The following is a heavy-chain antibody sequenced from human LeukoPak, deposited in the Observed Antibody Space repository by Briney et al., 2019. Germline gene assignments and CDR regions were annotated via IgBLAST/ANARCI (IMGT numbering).Heavy chain of an antibody. J-gene: IGHJ4*02. D-gene: IGHD3-16*01. Sequence: GGSLRLSCAASGFTFSSYAMHWVRQAPGKGLEWVAVISYDGSNKYYADSVKGRFTISRDNARNSLSLQMNSLRVEDTGVYYCARGAGVGSYVPFDLWGQGTRVTVSS. CDR3: ARGAGVGSYVPFDL. CDR1: GFTFSSYA. CDR2: ISYDGSNK. V-gene: IGHV3-30-3*01.